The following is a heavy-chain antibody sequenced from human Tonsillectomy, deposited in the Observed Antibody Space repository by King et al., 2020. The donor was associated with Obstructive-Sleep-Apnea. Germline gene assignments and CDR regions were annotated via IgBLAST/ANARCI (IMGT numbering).Heavy chain of an antibody. D-gene: IGHD1-1*01. CDR2: ISSSSSYI. Sequence: VQLVESGGGLVKPGGSLRLSCAASGFTFSSYSMNWVRQAPGKGLEWDSSISSSSSYIYYTDSVKGRFTISRDNAKNSLYLQMNSLRAEDTAVYYCARDWDQTGTTPDTTGYWGQGTLVTVSS. CDR1: GFTFSSYS. J-gene: IGHJ4*02. CDR3: ARDWDQTGTTPDTTGY. V-gene: IGHV3-21*01.